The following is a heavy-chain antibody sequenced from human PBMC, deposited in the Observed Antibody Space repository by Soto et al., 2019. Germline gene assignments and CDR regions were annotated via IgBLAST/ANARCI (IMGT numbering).Heavy chain of an antibody. CDR3: ARLPYCGGDCYRMYYYYGMDV. CDR1: GYSFTSYW. CDR2: IYPGDSDT. Sequence: GESLKISCKGSGYSFTSYWIGWVRQMPGKGLEWMGIIYPGDSDTRYSPSFQGQVTISADKSISTAYLQWSSLKASDTAMYYCARLPYCGGDCYRMYYYYGMDVWGKGTTVPVAS. V-gene: IGHV5-51*01. J-gene: IGHJ6*04. D-gene: IGHD2-21*02.